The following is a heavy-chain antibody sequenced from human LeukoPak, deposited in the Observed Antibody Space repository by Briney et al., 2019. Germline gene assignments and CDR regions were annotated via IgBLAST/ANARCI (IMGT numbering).Heavy chain of an antibody. J-gene: IGHJ4*02. Sequence: ASVKVSCKASGYTFTSYDINWVRQATGQGLEWMGWMNPNSGNTGYAQKFQGRVTITRNTSISTAYMELSSLRSEDTAVYYCARGDEYSPSDFDYWGQGTLVTVPS. V-gene: IGHV1-8*03. CDR2: MNPNSGNT. D-gene: IGHD6-6*01. CDR3: ARGDEYSPSDFDY. CDR1: GYTFTSYD.